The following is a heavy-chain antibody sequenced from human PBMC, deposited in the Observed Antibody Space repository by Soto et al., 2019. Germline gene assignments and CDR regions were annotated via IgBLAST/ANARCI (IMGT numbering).Heavy chain of an antibody. V-gene: IGHV3-23*01. CDR2: ITGSGDTT. D-gene: IGHD2-15*01. J-gene: IGHJ4*02. CDR3: ANRRSCRGGNCPFDN. Sequence: GGSLRLSCAASGFTFSSFVMSWVRLAPGKGLEWVSSITGSGDTTYDADSVKGRFTISRDNSKNTLYLQMTSLRDEDTAVYYCANRRSCRGGNCPFDNWGQETLVTVSS. CDR1: GFTFSSFV.